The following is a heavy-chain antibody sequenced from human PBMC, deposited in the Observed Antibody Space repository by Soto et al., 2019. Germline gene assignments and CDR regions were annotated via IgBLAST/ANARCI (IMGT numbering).Heavy chain of an antibody. J-gene: IGHJ4*02. CDR3: ARDPSICSGGSCYHYYFDY. D-gene: IGHD2-15*01. CDR2: INPSGGST. CDR1: GYTFTSYY. V-gene: IGHV1-46*01. Sequence: GASVKVSCKASGYTFTSYYMHWVRQVPGQGLEWMGIINPSGGSTSYAQKFQGRVTMTRDTSTSTVYMELSSLRSEDTAVYYCARDPSICSGGSCYHYYFDYWGQGTLVTAPQ.